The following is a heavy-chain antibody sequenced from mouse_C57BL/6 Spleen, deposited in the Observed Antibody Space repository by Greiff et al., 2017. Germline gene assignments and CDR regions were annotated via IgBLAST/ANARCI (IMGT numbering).Heavy chain of an antibody. CDR1: GYTFTDYN. V-gene: IGHV1-22*01. D-gene: IGHD1-1*01. J-gene: IGHJ3*01. Sequence: VHVKQSGPELVKPGASVKMSCKASGYTFTDYNMHWVKQSHGKSLEWIGYINPNNGGTSYNQKFKGKATLTVNKSSSTAYMELRSLTSEDSAVYYCAGDLYGSSYGFAYWGQGTLVTVSA. CDR3: AGDLYGSSYGFAY. CDR2: INPNNGGT.